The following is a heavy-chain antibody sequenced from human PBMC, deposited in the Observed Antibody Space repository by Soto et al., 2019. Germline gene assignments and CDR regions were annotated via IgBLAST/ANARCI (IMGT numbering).Heavy chain of an antibody. CDR2: IYYNDDR. CDR3: AHSDGGYEIIYFDY. V-gene: IGHV2-5*01. Sequence: SGPTLVNPTQTLTLTCTFSGFSFTTAGVAVGWIRQTPGGALEWLTLIYYNDDRRFSPSLKTRLTITGDTSKNQVVLSLTNVDPGDTATYFCAHSDGGYEIIYFDYWGQGIPVTVSS. CDR1: GFSFTTAGVA. D-gene: IGHD5-12*01. J-gene: IGHJ4*02.